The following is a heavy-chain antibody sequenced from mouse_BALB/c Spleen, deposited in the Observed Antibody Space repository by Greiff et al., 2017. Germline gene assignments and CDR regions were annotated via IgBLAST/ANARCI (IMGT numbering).Heavy chain of an antibody. D-gene: IGHD2-3*01. V-gene: IGHV5-17*02. CDR1: GFTFSSFG. CDR3: AREGGIYDGYYVAY. Sequence: EVMLVESGGGLVQPGGSRKLSCAASGFTFSSFGMHWVRQAPEKGLEWVAYISSGSSTIYYADTVKGRFTISRDNPKNTLFLQMTSLRSEDTAMYYCAREGGIYDGYYVAYWGQGTLVTVSA. J-gene: IGHJ3*01. CDR2: ISSGSSTI.